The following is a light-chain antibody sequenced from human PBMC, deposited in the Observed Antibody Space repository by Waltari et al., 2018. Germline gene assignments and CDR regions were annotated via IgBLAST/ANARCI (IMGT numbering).Light chain of an antibody. CDR3: NSRDSSGNHLGV. CDR2: GKN. CDR1: SLRSYY. Sequence: SSELTQDPAVSVALGQTVRITCQGDSLRSYYASWYQQKPGQAPVLGIYGKNNRPSGIPDRFCGSSAGNTASLTITGAQAEDEADYYCNSRDSSGNHLGVFGGGTKLTVL. J-gene: IGLJ2*01. V-gene: IGLV3-19*01.